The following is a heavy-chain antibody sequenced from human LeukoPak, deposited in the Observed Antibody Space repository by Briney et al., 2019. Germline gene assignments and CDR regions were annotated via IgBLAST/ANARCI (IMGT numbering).Heavy chain of an antibody. CDR2: IRYDGSNK. CDR1: GFTFSSYG. CDR3: AKDLDIVVVPASTGFDY. J-gene: IGHJ4*02. Sequence: GGSLRLSCAASGFTFSSYGMHWVRQAPGKGLEWVAFIRYDGSNKYYADSVKGRFTISRDNSKNALYLQMNSLRAEDTAVYYCAKDLDIVVVPASTGFDYWGQGTLVTVSS. V-gene: IGHV3-30*02. D-gene: IGHD2-2*03.